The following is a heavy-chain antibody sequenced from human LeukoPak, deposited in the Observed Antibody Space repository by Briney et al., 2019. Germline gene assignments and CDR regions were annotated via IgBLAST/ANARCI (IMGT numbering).Heavy chain of an antibody. CDR1: GFTFNTYW. V-gene: IGHV3-74*01. J-gene: IGHJ3*02. CDR2: INSDGSAT. D-gene: IGHD3-22*01. Sequence: GGSLRLSCAASGFTFNTYWMHWVRQAPGKGLVWVSRINSDGSATNYADSVKGRFTISRDNGERSLFLQMNSLRTEDTAVYYCARDPYENGGYGAFDIWGQGTIVSVSS. CDR3: ARDPYENGGYGAFDI.